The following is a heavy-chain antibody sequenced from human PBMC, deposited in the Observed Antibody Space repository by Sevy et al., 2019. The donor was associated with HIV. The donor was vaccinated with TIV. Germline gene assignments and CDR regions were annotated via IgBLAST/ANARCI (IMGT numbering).Heavy chain of an antibody. Sequence: GGSLRLSCAASGFTFSDYYMSWIRQAPGKGVEWVSYISSGGRTIYYADSVKGRFTISRDNAKNSLYLQMNSLRAEDTAVYYCARVRVAAADYYFDYWGQGTLVTVSS. CDR1: GFTFSDYY. V-gene: IGHV3-11*01. CDR3: ARVRVAAADYYFDY. CDR2: ISSGGRTI. J-gene: IGHJ4*02. D-gene: IGHD6-25*01.